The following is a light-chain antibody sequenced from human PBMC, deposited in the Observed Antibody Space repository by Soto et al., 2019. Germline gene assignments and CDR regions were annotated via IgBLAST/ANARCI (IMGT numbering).Light chain of an antibody. V-gene: IGKV3-15*01. J-gene: IGKJ2*01. CDR1: QSVSSN. Sequence: EIVMTQSPATLSVSPGERATLSCRASQSVSSNLAWYQQKPGQPPRLLIYVASTRDTGIPARFSGSGSGTEFTLTIDSLQSEDFAVYYCQQYDYWPQYTFGQGTKLEIK. CDR2: VAS. CDR3: QQYDYWPQYT.